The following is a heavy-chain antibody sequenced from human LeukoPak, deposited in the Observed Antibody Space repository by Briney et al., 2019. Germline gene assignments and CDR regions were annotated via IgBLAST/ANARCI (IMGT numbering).Heavy chain of an antibody. CDR1: GVSISSYY. Sequence: PSETLSLTCTASGVSISSYYWGWLRQPPGKGLEWIGYIYYTGDTNYHPALKSRVTISVDTSKNQFSLKLSSVTAADTAVYYCARQIRGVNYYYYGMDVWGQGTTVTVSS. CDR3: ARQIRGVNYYYYGMDV. V-gene: IGHV4-59*08. D-gene: IGHD3-10*01. CDR2: IYYTGDT. J-gene: IGHJ6*02.